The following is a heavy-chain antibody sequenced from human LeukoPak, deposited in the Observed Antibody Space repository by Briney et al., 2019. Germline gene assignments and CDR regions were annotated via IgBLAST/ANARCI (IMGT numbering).Heavy chain of an antibody. Sequence: PSETLSLTCTVSGGSISSYYWSWIRQPPGKGLEWIGEINHSGSTNYNPSLKSRVTISVDTSKNQFSLKLSSVTAADTAVYYCARGYYYDSSGWSYYYYYMDVWGKGTTVTISS. CDR1: GGSISSYY. J-gene: IGHJ6*03. CDR3: ARGYYYDSSGWSYYYYYMDV. D-gene: IGHD3-22*01. CDR2: INHSGST. V-gene: IGHV4-34*01.